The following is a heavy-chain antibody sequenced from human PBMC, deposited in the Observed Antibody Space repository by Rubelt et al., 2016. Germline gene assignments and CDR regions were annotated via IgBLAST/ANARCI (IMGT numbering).Heavy chain of an antibody. CDR2: INPSGGST. J-gene: IGHJ6*02. CDR3: ARDVQYYYGSEAVYYYYGMDV. Sequence: VRQAPGQGLEWMGIINPSGGSTSYAQKFQGRVTMTRDTSTSTVYMELSSLRSEDTAVYYCARDVQYYYGSEAVYYYYGMDVWGQGTTVTVSS. D-gene: IGHD3-10*01. V-gene: IGHV1-46*01.